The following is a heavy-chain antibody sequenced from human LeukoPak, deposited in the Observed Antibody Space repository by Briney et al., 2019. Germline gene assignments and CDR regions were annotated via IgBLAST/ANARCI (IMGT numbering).Heavy chain of an antibody. V-gene: IGHV1-18*01. Sequence: ASVKVSCKASGYTFSSYGISWVRQAPGQGLEWMGWITPYNGNTNYAQKLQGRVTMTTDTSTSTAYMELRSLRSDDTAMYYCARVLGGAADYWGQGTLVTVSS. CDR2: ITPYNGNT. CDR3: ARVLGGAADY. D-gene: IGHD3-16*01. CDR1: GYTFSSYG. J-gene: IGHJ4*02.